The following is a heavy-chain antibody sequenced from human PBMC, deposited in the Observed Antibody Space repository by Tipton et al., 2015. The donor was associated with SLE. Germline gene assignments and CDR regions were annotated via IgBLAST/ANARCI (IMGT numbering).Heavy chain of an antibody. D-gene: IGHD3-10*01. V-gene: IGHV4-59*01. CDR3: AREGITIRAFDI. CDR1: GGSISSYY. Sequence: TLSLTCTVSGGSISSYYWSWIRQPPGKGLGWIGYIYYSGSTNYNPPLKSRVTISVDTSKNQFSLKVSSVTAADTAVYYCAREGITIRAFDIWGQGKMVTVSS. J-gene: IGHJ3*02. CDR2: IYYSGST.